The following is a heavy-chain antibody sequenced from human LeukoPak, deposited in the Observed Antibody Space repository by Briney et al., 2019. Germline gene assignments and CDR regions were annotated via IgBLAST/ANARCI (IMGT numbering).Heavy chain of an antibody. CDR1: GGTFSSYA. D-gene: IGHD2-2*01. J-gene: IGHJ4*02. V-gene: IGHV1-69*05. Sequence: SVKVSCKASGGTFSSYAISWVRQAPGQGLEWMGGIIPIFGTANYAQKFQGRVTITTDESTSTAYMELSSLRSEDTAVYYCARDCSSTRCYDYWGQGTLVTVSS. CDR3: ARDCSSTRCYDY. CDR2: IIPIFGTA.